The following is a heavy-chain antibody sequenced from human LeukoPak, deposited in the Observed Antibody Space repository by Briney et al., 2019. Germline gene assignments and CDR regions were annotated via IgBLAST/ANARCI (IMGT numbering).Heavy chain of an antibody. CDR3: ARVGDEVAYTRGYLDY. D-gene: IGHD3-16*01. Sequence: PGGSLRLSWAASGFTVSSHDMSWVRQAPGKGLEWVSVIYMDGNTFYADCVKGRFTIPRHTSKNTLYLQMNSLRAEDTAVYYCARVGDEVAYTRGYLDYWGQGTLVTVSS. CDR2: IYMDGNT. J-gene: IGHJ4*02. V-gene: IGHV3-53*04. CDR1: GFTVSSHD.